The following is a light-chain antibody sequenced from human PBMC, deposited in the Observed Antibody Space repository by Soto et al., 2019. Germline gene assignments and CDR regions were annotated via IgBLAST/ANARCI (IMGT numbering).Light chain of an antibody. J-gene: IGLJ1*01. CDR2: EVS. Sequence: SGRRLPACVSGFTGMSITISCTGTISDVCNYKYVSWYQQQPGKPPKLMIYEVSNRPSGVSNRFSGSKSGNTASLTISGLQAEDETDYYCFSYPRGVTYVCGTGFEVTVL. CDR3: FSYPRGVTYV. V-gene: IGLV2-14*01. CDR1: ISDVCNYKY.